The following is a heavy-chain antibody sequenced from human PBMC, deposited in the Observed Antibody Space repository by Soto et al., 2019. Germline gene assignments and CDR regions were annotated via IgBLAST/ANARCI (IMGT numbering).Heavy chain of an antibody. CDR1: GFGFCGYS. CDR2: IQHDGSEI. D-gene: IGHD5-18*01. Sequence: GGSLGLSCLASGFGFCGYSMHWVRHAPGKGLDWVAVIQHDGSEIYYADSVKGRFTISKDDSKNTLHLQMNALRVDDTALYYCVRVGWGYSYGNGMDGWGQGTTVTVSS. J-gene: IGHJ6*02. CDR3: VRVGWGYSYGNGMDG. V-gene: IGHV3-30-3*01.